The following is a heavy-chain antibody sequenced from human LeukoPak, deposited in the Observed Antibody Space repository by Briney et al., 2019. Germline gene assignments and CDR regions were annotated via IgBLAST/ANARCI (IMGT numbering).Heavy chain of an antibody. J-gene: IGHJ4*02. Sequence: ASVKVSFKASGYTFTGYYMHWVRQAPGQGLEWMGWINPNSGDTNYAQNFQGRVTMTRDTSISTAYMELSRLTSDDTAIYYCARDWRGSYFPDFWGQGTLVTVSS. CDR1: GYTFTGYY. D-gene: IGHD1-26*01. V-gene: IGHV1-2*02. CDR3: ARDWRGSYFPDF. CDR2: INPNSGDT.